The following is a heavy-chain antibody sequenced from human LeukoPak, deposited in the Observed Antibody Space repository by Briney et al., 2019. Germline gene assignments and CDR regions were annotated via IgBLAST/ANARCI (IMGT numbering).Heavy chain of an antibody. D-gene: IGHD6-19*01. V-gene: IGHV3-7*01. CDR2: IKQDGSEK. CDR1: GFTFSSYW. CDR3: ARASAVAGTRDY. Sequence: GGSLRLSCAVSGFTFSSYWMSWVRQAPGKGLEWVANIKQDGSEKYYVDSVKGRFTISRDNAKNSLYLQMNSLRAEDTAVYYCARASAVAGTRDYWGQGTLVTVSS. J-gene: IGHJ4*02.